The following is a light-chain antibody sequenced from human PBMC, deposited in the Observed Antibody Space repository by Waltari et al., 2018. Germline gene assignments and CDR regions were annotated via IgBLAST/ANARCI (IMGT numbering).Light chain of an antibody. V-gene: IGLV2-14*01. Sequence: QSALTQPASVSGSPGQSITISCTGTSRDVGYFNHVSWFQHHPDSAPKLLIYAVTDRPSGVSSRVSGSKSVNTASLTISGLQAEDEADYYCSSYSGRGTVIFGGGTKLTVL. CDR1: SRDVGYFNH. CDR2: AVT. J-gene: IGLJ2*01. CDR3: SSYSGRGTVI.